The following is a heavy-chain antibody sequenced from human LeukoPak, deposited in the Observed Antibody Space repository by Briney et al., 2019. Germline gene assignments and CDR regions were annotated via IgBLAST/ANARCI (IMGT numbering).Heavy chain of an antibody. CDR2: IYYSGST. Sequence: SETLSLTCTVSGGSISSGSYYWGWIRQPPGKGLEWIGSIYYSGSTYYNPSLKSRVTISVDTSKNQFSLKLSSVTAADTAVYYCARQGRPGSWGQGTLVTVSS. J-gene: IGHJ5*02. CDR1: GGSISSGSYY. V-gene: IGHV4-39*01. CDR3: ARQGRPGS.